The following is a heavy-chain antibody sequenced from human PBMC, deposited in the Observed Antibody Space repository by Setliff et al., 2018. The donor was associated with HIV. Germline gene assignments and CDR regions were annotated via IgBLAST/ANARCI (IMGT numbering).Heavy chain of an antibody. CDR1: GFTFSSYA. D-gene: IGHD2-8*01. V-gene: IGHV3-30*04. CDR2: ISNDGTNK. CDR3: ARLCLRCKGLIYYYMDV. Sequence: PGGSLRLSCAASGFTFSSYAIHWVRQAPGKGLEWVAVISNDGTNKYYADSVESRFTISRDNAKNTLYLQMNSLRAEDTALYHCARLCLRCKGLIYYYMDVWGKGTTVTVSS. J-gene: IGHJ6*03.